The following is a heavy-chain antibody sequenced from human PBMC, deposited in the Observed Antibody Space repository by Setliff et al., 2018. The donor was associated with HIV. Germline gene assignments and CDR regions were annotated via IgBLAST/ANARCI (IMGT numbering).Heavy chain of an antibody. D-gene: IGHD3-10*01. V-gene: IGHV3-9*01. CDR2: ISWNSRAI. CDR3: AKGPSITMLRGESTFDI. Sequence: SLRLSCAASGFSFDDYAMHWVRQAPGRGLEWVAGISWNSRAIGYADSVKGRFTISRDNAKNSLYLQMNSLRAEDTALYYCAKGPSITMLRGESTFDIWGQGTMVTVS. J-gene: IGHJ3*02. CDR1: GFSFDDYA.